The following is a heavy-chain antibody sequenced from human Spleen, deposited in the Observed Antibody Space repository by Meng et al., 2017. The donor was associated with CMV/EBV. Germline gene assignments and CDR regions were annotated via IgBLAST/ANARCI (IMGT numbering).Heavy chain of an antibody. J-gene: IGHJ6*02. Sequence: GGSLRLSCAASGFNFSTYSLNWVRQAPGKGLEWVAFISRTTHYIYYADSVKARFTISRDTAKNSVYLQMNSLRDEDTAVYYCARDDGSGNVYDFYYGMDVWGQGTTVTVSS. V-gene: IGHV3-21*01. CDR2: ISRTTHYI. CDR1: GFNFSTYS. CDR3: ARDDGSGNVYDFYYGMDV. D-gene: IGHD3-10*01.